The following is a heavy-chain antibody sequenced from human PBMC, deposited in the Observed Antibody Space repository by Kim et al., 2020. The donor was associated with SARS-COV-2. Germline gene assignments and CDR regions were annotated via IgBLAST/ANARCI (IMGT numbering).Heavy chain of an antibody. CDR1: GFTFSDYY. D-gene: IGHD1-26*01. CDR3: AREGGLQAPPYYYYYYMDV. Sequence: GGSLRLSCAASGFTFSDYYMSWIRQAPGKGLEWVSYISSSGSTIYYADSVKGRFTISRDNAKNSLYLQMNSLRAEDTAVYYCAREGGLQAPPYYYYYYMDVWGKGTTVTVSS. V-gene: IGHV3-11*01. J-gene: IGHJ6*03. CDR2: ISSSGSTI.